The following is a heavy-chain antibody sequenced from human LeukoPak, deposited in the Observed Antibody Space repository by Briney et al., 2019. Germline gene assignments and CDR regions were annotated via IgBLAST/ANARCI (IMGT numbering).Heavy chain of an antibody. D-gene: IGHD1-14*01. CDR2: IRRDGSEK. J-gene: IGHJ3*02. Sequence: PGGSLRLSCAASGFTFSNYYMDWVRQAPGKGPEWVADIRRDGSEKNYMDSLKGRFTISRDNAKNSLYLQMNSLRGEDTAVYYCARGGPPYALDIWGEGRMVTVSS. CDR1: GFTFSNYY. V-gene: IGHV3-7*01. CDR3: ARGGPPYALDI.